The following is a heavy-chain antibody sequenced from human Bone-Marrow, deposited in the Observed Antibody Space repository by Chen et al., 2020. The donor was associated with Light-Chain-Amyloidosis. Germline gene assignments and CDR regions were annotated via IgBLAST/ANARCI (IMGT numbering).Heavy chain of an antibody. CDR3: AKEVNWGSEWS. CDR1: GNSISRGYF. Sequence: QVLLQQSGPGLVKPSETLSLICAVSGNSISRGYFWGWIRQPPGKGLEWIGNMHHTGKTYYNPSLKSRVTLSIDTSKNQFSLKLTSVTAADTAVYYCAKEVNWGSEWSWGQGTLVTVSS. CDR2: MHHTGKT. D-gene: IGHD7-27*01. V-gene: IGHV4-38-2*02. J-gene: IGHJ4*01.